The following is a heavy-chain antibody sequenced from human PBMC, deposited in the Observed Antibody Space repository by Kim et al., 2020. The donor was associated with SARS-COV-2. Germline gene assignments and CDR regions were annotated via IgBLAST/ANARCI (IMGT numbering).Heavy chain of an antibody. CDR3: ARDPIGGIYFESRFDP. D-gene: IGHD1-26*01. CDR1: GYTFTSYY. J-gene: IGHJ5*02. V-gene: IGHV1-46*01. CDR2: INPSGGST. Sequence: ASVKVSCKASGYTFTSYYMHWVRQAPGQGLEWMGIINPSGGSTSYAQKFQGRVTMTRDTSTSTVYMELSSLRSLDTAVYSCARDPIGGIYFESRFDPWGQGTLVTVSS.